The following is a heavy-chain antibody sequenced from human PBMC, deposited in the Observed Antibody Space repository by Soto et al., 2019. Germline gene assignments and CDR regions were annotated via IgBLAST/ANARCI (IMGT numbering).Heavy chain of an antibody. D-gene: IGHD6-19*01. CDR1: GFPFDDYG. CDR3: ARVHSSGWSPFDY. J-gene: IGHJ4*02. V-gene: IGHV3-20*01. CDR2: INWNGDIT. Sequence: GGSLRLSCAASGFPFDDYGLNWVRQAPGEGLEWVSGINWNGDITRYADSVKGRFTISRDNAKNSLYLQMNSLRAEDTALYHCARVHSSGWSPFDYWGQGTLVTVSS.